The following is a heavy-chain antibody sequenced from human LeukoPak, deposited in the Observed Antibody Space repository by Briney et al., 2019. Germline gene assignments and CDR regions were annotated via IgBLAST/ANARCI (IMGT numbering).Heavy chain of an antibody. CDR1: GFTLSNYA. V-gene: IGHV3-30-3*01. J-gene: IGHJ4*02. CDR3: ASLELRGY. Sequence: GWALRLSCAASGFTLSNYAMHWLGQAPGKGLEGVAVISYDGCNKYYEDSVNGRFTICRDNSQNTLYLQMSSLRAKGTAVLYGASLELRGYWGQGTLVTVSS. CDR2: ISYDGCNK. D-gene: IGHD1-7*01.